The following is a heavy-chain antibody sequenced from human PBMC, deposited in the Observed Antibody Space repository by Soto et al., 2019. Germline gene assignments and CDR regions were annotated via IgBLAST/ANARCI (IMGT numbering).Heavy chain of an antibody. D-gene: IGHD2-2*01. CDR2: ISSSGNTV. V-gene: IGHV3-48*03. J-gene: IGHJ4*02. CDR1: RFTLSTYE. CDR3: VRYCSTTLCNGVATRTFDY. Sequence: GGSLRLSCAASRFTLSTYEMNWVRQAPGKGLEWVSYISSSGNTVYYADSVKGRFTISRDNTRNSLYLQMNSLRDEDTALYYCVRYCSTTLCNGVATRTFDYWGQGTLVTVSS.